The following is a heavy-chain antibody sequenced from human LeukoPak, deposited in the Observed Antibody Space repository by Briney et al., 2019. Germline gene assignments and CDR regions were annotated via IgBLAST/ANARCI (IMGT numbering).Heavy chain of an antibody. CDR3: ATSGTYRFDY. J-gene: IGHJ4*02. CDR2: ISSSGRTT. V-gene: IGHV3-48*02. Sequence: GGSLRLSCAASGFTFSNYNMNWVRQAPGKGLEWISYISSSGRTTNYADSVKGRFTISRGNAKNSLYLQMNSLKDGDTAVYYCATSGTYRFDYWGQGTLVTVSS. D-gene: IGHD1-26*01. CDR1: GFTFSNYN.